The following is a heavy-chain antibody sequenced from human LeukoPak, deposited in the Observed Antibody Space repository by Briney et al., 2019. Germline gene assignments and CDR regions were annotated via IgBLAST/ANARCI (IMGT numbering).Heavy chain of an antibody. Sequence: PSETLSLTCTVSGGSISGYSLSWIRQSAGKGLEWIGRVYTSGNTNYNPSFKSRVTMSIDTSKKQFSLKLGSVTAADTAVYYFARDNPAGPWGQGTLVTVSS. J-gene: IGHJ5*02. CDR3: ARDNPAGP. CDR1: GGSISGYS. CDR2: VYTSGNT. V-gene: IGHV4-4*07. D-gene: IGHD3-10*01.